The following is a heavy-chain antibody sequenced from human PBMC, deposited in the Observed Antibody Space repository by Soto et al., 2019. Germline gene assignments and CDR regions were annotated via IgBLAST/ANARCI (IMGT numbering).Heavy chain of an antibody. J-gene: IGHJ4*02. CDR3: ARALGYCSSTSCPPFDY. Sequence: GASVKVSCKASGYTFTGYYMHWVRQAPGQGLEWMGWINPNSGGTNYAQKFQGRVTMTRDTSISTAYMELSRLRSDDTAVYYCARALGYCSSTSCPPFDYWGQGTLVTVSS. CDR1: GYTFTGYY. D-gene: IGHD2-2*01. CDR2: INPNSGGT. V-gene: IGHV1-2*02.